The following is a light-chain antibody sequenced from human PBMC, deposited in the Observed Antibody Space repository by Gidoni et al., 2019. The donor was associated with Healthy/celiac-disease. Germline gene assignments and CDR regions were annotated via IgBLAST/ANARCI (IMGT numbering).Light chain of an antibody. Sequence: DTQMTQSPSSLSASVVDRVTITCQARQDISNYLNWYQQKPGKAPKLLIYDASNLETGVPSRFSGSGSGTDFTFTISSLQPEDIATYYCQQYDNLPITFGQGTRLEIK. CDR3: QQYDNLPIT. CDR2: DAS. CDR1: QDISNY. V-gene: IGKV1-33*01. J-gene: IGKJ5*01.